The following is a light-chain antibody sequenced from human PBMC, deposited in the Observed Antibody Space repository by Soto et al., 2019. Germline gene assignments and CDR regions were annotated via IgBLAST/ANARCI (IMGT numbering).Light chain of an antibody. CDR1: SSDIGAYNY. Sequence: QSALTQPASVSGCPGQSITISCTGTSSDIGAYNYVSWYQQHPGKAPTLLIYEVTNRPSGVSDRFSGSKSGNTASLTISGLQAEDEANYYCNSYTTLSNRVFGTGTKVTVL. V-gene: IGLV2-14*01. CDR3: NSYTTLSNRV. CDR2: EVT. J-gene: IGLJ1*01.